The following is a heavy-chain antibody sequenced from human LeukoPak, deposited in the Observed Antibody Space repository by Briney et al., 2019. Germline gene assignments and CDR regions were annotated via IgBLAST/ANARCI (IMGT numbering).Heavy chain of an antibody. D-gene: IGHD3-22*01. CDR2: ISGSGNST. V-gene: IGHV3-23*01. Sequence: GGSLRLSCAASGFTFSSYAMNWVRQAPGKGLEWVSVISGSGNSTYYADSVKGRFTISRDNSKNTLYLQMNSLRAEDTAVYYCARVNYDSSGYDDYWGQGTLVTVSS. CDR3: ARVNYDSSGYDDY. J-gene: IGHJ4*02. CDR1: GFTFSSYA.